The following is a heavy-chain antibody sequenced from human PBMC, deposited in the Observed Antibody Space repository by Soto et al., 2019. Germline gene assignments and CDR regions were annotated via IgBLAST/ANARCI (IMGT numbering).Heavy chain of an antibody. Sequence: TSETLSLTCAVYGGSFSGYYWTWIRQPPGTGLEWIGEINHSGSTNYNPSLKSRVTISLDTSKNQFSLKLTSVTAADTAMYYCARGHQDYGGEFAPWGQGNLVTVSS. D-gene: IGHD2-21*01. CDR1: GGSFSGYY. CDR2: INHSGST. V-gene: IGHV4-34*01. CDR3: ARGHQDYGGEFAP. J-gene: IGHJ5*02.